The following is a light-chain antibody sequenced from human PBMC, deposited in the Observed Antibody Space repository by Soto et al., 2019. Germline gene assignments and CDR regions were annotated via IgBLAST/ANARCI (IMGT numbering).Light chain of an antibody. CDR3: QQYYSTPIP. Sequence: DIGMTQSPDSLAVSLGERAAINCKASESVLYSSNNKNYLAWYQQKPGQPPKLLIYWASTRESGVPDRFSGSGSGTDFTLTVSSLQAEDVAVYYCQQYYSTPIPFGQGTRLEIK. V-gene: IGKV4-1*01. CDR2: WAS. CDR1: ESVLYSSNNKNY. J-gene: IGKJ5*01.